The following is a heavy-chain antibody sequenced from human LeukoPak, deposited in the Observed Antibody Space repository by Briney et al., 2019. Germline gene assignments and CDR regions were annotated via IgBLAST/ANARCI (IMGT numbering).Heavy chain of an antibody. Sequence: GGSLRLSCAASGFTFSNSYMSWVRQAPGKGLEWVALIWYDGSDKYYADSVKGRFTISRDNSKNTLHLQMNSLRAEDTAVYYCARGRVVIPEGPDYWGQGTLVTVSS. CDR2: IWYDGSDK. J-gene: IGHJ4*02. V-gene: IGHV3-33*08. CDR3: ARGRVVIPEGPDY. CDR1: GFTFSNSY. D-gene: IGHD3-10*01.